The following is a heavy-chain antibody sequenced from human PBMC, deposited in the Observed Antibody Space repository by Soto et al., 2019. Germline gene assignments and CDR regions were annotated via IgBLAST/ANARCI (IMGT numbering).Heavy chain of an antibody. J-gene: IGHJ3*02. CDR3: ADSLPQHCSSTSCPRGAFDI. V-gene: IGHV1-69*06. CDR1: GGTFSSYA. CDR2: IIPIFGTA. Sequence: QVQLVQSGAEVKKPGSSVKVSCKASGGTFSSYAISWVRQAPGQGLEWLGGIIPIFGTANYAQKFQGRVTITADKSTRTAYMELSSLGSEDTAVYYCADSLPQHCSSTSCPRGAFDIWGQGTMVTVSS. D-gene: IGHD2-2*01.